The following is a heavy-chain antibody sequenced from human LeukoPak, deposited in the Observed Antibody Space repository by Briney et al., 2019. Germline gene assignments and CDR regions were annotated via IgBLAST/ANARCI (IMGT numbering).Heavy chain of an antibody. J-gene: IGHJ6*03. CDR3: AKQPYNYYYLDV. Sequence: PGGSLRLSCALSGLTFDDYAMTWVRQAPGKGLEWVSTILGDSSKTFYADSVKGRFTISRDNSNYMLFLHMNNRRAEDTAIYYCAKQPYNYYYLDVWGKGTTVTVSS. D-gene: IGHD2-21*01. CDR2: ILGDSSKT. V-gene: IGHV3-23*01. CDR1: GLTFDDYA.